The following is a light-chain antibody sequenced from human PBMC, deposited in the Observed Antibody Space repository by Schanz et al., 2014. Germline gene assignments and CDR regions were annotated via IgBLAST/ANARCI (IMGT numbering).Light chain of an antibody. V-gene: IGKV3-20*01. J-gene: IGKJ2*01. Sequence: EIVLTQSPGTLSLSPGETATLSCRASETVNGRFLAWYQQKPGQAPRLLIYDASSRATGIPDRFRGSGSGTDFTFTISRLEPEDFAVYYCHQYGSSPRTFGQGTKLEIK. CDR2: DAS. CDR3: HQYGSSPRT. CDR1: ETVNGRF.